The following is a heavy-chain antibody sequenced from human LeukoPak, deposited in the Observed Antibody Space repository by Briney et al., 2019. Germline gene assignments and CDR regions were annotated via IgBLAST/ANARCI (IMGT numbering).Heavy chain of an antibody. CDR3: ARRGYCSGGSCFSAAFDI. J-gene: IGHJ3*02. Sequence: KVSCKASGYTITNYWIGWVRQMPGKGLEWMGIIYPGDSDTRYSPSFQGQVTISADKSISTAYLQWSSLKASDTAIYYCARRGYCSGGSCFSAAFDIWGQGTMVTVSS. CDR2: IYPGDSDT. D-gene: IGHD2-15*01. V-gene: IGHV5-51*01. CDR1: GYTITNYW.